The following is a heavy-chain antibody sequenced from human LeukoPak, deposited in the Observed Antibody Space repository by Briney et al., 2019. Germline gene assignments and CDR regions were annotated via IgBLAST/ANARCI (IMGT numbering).Heavy chain of an antibody. J-gene: IGHJ4*02. D-gene: IGHD2-8*01. CDR1: GGSISSGDYS. CDR3: ARGVDGNGYFDY. Sequence: SETLSLTCAVSGGSISSGDYSWSWIRQPPGKGLEWIGSIYYSGSTYYNPSLKSRVTKSVDTSKNQFSLKLHSVTAADTAVYYCARGVDGNGYFDYWGQGTLVTVS. CDR2: IYYSGST. V-gene: IGHV4-39*07.